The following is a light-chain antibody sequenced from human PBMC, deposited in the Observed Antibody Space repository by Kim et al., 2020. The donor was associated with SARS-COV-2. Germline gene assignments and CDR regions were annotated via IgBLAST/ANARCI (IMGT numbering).Light chain of an antibody. J-gene: IGLJ2*01. CDR2: YDT. CDR3: QVWDTGSDHPI. Sequence: APGKTARITCGENSIGLQSVHWYHQKPGQAPVLVIYYDTDRPSGIPERFSGSNSGNTATLTISRVEAGDEADYYCQVWDTGSDHPIFGGGTQLTVL. CDR1: SIGLQS. V-gene: IGLV3-21*04.